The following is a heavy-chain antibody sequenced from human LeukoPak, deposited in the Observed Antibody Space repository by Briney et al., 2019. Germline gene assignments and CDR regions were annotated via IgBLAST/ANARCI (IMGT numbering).Heavy chain of an antibody. D-gene: IGHD1-7*01. CDR3: AKLENWNYVGKDY. Sequence: GGSLRLSCAASGFTVSSNYMSWVRQAPGKGLEWVSVIYSGGSTYYADSVKGRFTISRDNSKNTLYLQMNSLRAEDTAVYYCAKLENWNYVGKDYWGQGTLVTVSS. CDR2: IYSGGST. V-gene: IGHV3-53*01. J-gene: IGHJ4*02. CDR1: GFTVSSNY.